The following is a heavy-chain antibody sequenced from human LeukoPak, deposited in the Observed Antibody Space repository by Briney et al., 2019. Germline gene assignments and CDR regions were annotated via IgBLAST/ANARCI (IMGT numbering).Heavy chain of an antibody. Sequence: SETLSLTCAVYGGSFSGYYWSWICQPPGKGLEWIGEINHSGSTNYNPSLKSRVTISVDTSKNQFSLKLSSVTAADTAVYYCARGRRGYSKGYYFDYWGQGTLVTVSS. J-gene: IGHJ4*02. D-gene: IGHD3-22*01. CDR3: ARGRRGYSKGYYFDY. V-gene: IGHV4-34*01. CDR2: INHSGST. CDR1: GGSFSGYY.